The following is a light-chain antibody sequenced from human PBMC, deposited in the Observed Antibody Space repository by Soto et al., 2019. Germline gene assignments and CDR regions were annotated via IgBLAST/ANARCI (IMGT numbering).Light chain of an antibody. V-gene: IGLV2-14*01. CDR1: SSDVGGYNY. Sequence: QSVPTQPASVSGSPGQWITISCTGTSSDVGGYNYVSWYQQHPGKAPKLMIYDVSNRPSGVSNRFSASKSGNTASLTISGLQAEDEADYYCSSYTSSSTLVFGGGTKLTVL. J-gene: IGLJ2*01. CDR3: SSYTSSSTLV. CDR2: DVS.